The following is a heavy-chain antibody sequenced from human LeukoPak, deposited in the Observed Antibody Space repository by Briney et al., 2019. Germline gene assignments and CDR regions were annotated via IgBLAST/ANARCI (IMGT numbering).Heavy chain of an antibody. J-gene: IGHJ6*02. CDR3: AREVGGQWPHMDV. CDR2: IWYDGSNK. CDR1: GFTFSSYG. D-gene: IGHD6-19*01. Sequence: GGSLRLSCAASGFTFSSYGMHWVRQAPGKGLEWVAVIWYDGSNKYYADSVKGRFTISRDNSKDTLYLQMNSLRAEDTAVYYCAREVGGQWPHMDVWGQGTTVTVSS. V-gene: IGHV3-33*01.